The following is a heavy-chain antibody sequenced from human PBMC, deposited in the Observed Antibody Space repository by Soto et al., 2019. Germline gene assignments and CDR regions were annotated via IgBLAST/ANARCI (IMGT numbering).Heavy chain of an antibody. J-gene: IGHJ3*02. D-gene: IGHD3-22*01. V-gene: IGHV4-4*02. CDR1: GGSISSSNW. Sequence: PSETLSVTCAVSGGSISSSNWWSWVRQPPGKGLEWIGEIYHSGSTNYNPSLKSRVTISVDKSKNQFSLKLSSVTAADTAVYYCALLYDSSGYYSNAFDIWGQGTMVTVSS. CDR2: IYHSGST. CDR3: ALLYDSSGYYSNAFDI.